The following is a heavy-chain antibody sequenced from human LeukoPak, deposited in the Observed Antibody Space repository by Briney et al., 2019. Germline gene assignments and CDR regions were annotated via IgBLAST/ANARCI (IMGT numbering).Heavy chain of an antibody. J-gene: IGHJ5*02. V-gene: IGHV4-31*03. D-gene: IGHD4-11*01. CDR3: ARDVQGSNYEGNWFDP. CDR2: IYYSGST. CDR1: GGSISSGGYY. Sequence: TLSLTCTVSGGSISSGGYYWSWIRQHPGKGLEWIGYIYYSGSTYYNPSLKSRVTISVDTSKNQFSLKLSSVTAADTAVYYCARDVQGSNYEGNWFDPWGQGTLVTVSS.